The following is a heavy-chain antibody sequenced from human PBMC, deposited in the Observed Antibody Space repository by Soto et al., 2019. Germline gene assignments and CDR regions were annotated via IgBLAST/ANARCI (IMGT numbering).Heavy chain of an antibody. Sequence: PSQTLSLTCVISGDSVSSYSAAWNWIRQSPSGGLEWLGRTYYRSRFFSDYAESVKSRIIINPDTSKNQFSLQLKSVTPEDTVVYYCVRDRXSSSGWFDPWGQGTPVTVS. D-gene: IGHD3-10*01. CDR1: GDSVSSYSAA. CDR2: TYYRSRFFS. CDR3: VRDRXSSSGWFDP. V-gene: IGHV6-1*01. J-gene: IGHJ5*02.